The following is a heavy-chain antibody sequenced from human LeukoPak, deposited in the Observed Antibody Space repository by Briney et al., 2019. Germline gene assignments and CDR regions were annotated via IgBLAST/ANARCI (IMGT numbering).Heavy chain of an antibody. CDR2: IKQDGSEK. V-gene: IGHV3-7*01. CDR3: ARELNDFWSDHHKWFDP. J-gene: IGHJ5*02. CDR1: GFTFSSYC. D-gene: IGHD3-3*01. Sequence: GGSLRLSCAASGFTFSSYCMSWVRQAPGKGLEWVANIKQDGSEKHYVESVKGRFTISRDNAKKSLYLQMNSLGAEDTAVYYCARELNDFWSDHHKWFDPWGQGTLVTVSS.